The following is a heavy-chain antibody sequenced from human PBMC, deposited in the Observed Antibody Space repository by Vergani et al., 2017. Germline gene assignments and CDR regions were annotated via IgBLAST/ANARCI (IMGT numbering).Heavy chain of an antibody. D-gene: IGHD6-6*01. J-gene: IGHJ4*02. CDR2: IYYSGST. CDR1: GGSISSYY. Sequence: QVQLQESGPGLVKPSETLSLTCTVSGGSISSYYWSWFRQPPGKGLEWIGYIYYSGSTNYNPSLKSRVTISVDTSKNQFSLKLSSVTAADTAVYYCAREGYSSSSFDYWGQGTLVTVSS. CDR3: AREGYSSSSFDY. V-gene: IGHV4-59*01.